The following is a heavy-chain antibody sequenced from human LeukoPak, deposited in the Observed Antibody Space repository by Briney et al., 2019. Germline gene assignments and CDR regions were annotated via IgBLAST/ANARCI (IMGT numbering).Heavy chain of an antibody. CDR3: ARAPDPYYYDSSGYYYGFFFDY. Sequence: SETLSLTCTVSGGSISSYYWSWIRQPPGKGLEWIGYIYYSGSTNYNPSLKSRVTISVDTSKNQLSLKLSSVTAADTAVYYCARAPDPYYYDSSGYYYGFFFDYWGQGTLVTVSS. D-gene: IGHD3-22*01. J-gene: IGHJ4*02. V-gene: IGHV4-59*01. CDR2: IYYSGST. CDR1: GGSISSYY.